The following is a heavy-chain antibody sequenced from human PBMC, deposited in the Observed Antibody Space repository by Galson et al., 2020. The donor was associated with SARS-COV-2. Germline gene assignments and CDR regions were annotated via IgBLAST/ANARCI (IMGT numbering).Heavy chain of an antibody. CDR1: GYTFTSYG. J-gene: IGHJ5*02. Sequence: GESLKISCKASGYTFTSYGISWVRQAPGQGLEWMGWISAYNGNTNYAQKLQGRVTMTTDTSTSTAYMELRSLRSDDTAVYYCARDAAQTEQQLNSNNWFDPWGQGTLVTVSS. D-gene: IGHD6-13*01. V-gene: IGHV1-18*01. CDR3: ARDAAQTEQQLNSNNWFDP. CDR2: ISAYNGNT.